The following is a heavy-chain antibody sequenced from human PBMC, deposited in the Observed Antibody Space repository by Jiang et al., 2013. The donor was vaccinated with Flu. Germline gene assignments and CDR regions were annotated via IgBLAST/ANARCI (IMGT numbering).Heavy chain of an antibody. Sequence: QVQLLESGAEVQKPGASVKVSCKASGYTFTNYDINWVRQATGQGLEWLGWMDPKSGDTGYAQRFQGRVTMTRDTSKSTAYMDLSSLKSEDTAVYYCARGPQLQCSGGSCYXRGXFWGQGNPGHRLL. V-gene: IGHV1-8*01. CDR2: MDPKSGDT. J-gene: IGHJ4*02. CDR1: GYTFTNYD. D-gene: IGHD2-15*01. CDR3: ARGPQLQCSGGSCYXRGXF.